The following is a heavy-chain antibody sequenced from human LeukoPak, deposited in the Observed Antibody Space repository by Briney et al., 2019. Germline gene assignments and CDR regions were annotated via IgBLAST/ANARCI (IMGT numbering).Heavy chain of an antibody. D-gene: IGHD3-22*01. CDR2: INQGGSEK. Sequence: GGSLRLSCAASGFTFSSYSMNWVRQAPGKGLEWVANINQGGSEKYYVDSVKGRFTISRDNATLYLEMNSLRAEDTAVYYCLRENHDSGWSFDYWGQGTLVTVSS. J-gene: IGHJ4*02. CDR3: LRENHDSGWSFDY. CDR1: GFTFSSYS. V-gene: IGHV3-7*01.